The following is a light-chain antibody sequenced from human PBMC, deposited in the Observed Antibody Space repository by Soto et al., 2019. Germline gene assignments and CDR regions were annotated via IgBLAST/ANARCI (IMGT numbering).Light chain of an antibody. CDR2: YDD. CDR3: AAWDDSINAYV. CDR1: SSNIGNNA. J-gene: IGLJ1*01. V-gene: IGLV1-36*01. Sequence: SVLTQPPSVSEAPRQRVTISCSGSSSNIGNNAVNWYQQLPGQAPKIVIYYDDLLTSGVSDRFSGSKSGTSASLAISALQSDDEADYYCAAWDDSINAYVFGPGTKVTVL.